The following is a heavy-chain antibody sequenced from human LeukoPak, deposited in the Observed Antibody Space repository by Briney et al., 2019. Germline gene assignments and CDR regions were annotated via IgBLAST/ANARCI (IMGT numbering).Heavy chain of an antibody. CDR3: ATNFGAYYYDTSGYYNF. V-gene: IGHV3-43*02. CDR2: ISRDGNST. D-gene: IGHD3-22*01. Sequence: PGGSLRLSCAASGFTFDDYAMHWVRQPPGKGLEWVSLISRDGNSTYYAGSVKGRFTISRDNSKNSLYLQMNSLRTEDTAFYHCATNFGAYYYDTSGYYNFWGQGTLVTVPS. CDR1: GFTFDDYA. J-gene: IGHJ4*02.